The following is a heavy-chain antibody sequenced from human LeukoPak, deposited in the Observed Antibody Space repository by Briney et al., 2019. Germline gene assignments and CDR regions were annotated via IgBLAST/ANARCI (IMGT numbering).Heavy chain of an antibody. CDR2: ISWDGGST. Sequence: GGSLRLSCAASGFTFDDYTMHWVRQAPGKGLEWVSLISWDGGSTYYADSVKGRFTISRDNSKNSLYLLMNSLRTEDTALYYCAKDAQGYCSSTSCHGGFDYWGQGTLVTVSS. CDR3: AKDAQGYCSSTSCHGGFDY. D-gene: IGHD2-2*01. V-gene: IGHV3-43*01. CDR1: GFTFDDYT. J-gene: IGHJ4*02.